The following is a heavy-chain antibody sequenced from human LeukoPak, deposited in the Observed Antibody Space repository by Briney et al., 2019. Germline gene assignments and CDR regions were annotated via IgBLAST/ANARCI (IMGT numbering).Heavy chain of an antibody. Sequence: PGGSLRPSCAASGFTFSSYAMSWVRQAPGKGLEWVSGLIGSGDNTYYADSVKGRFTISRDNSKNTLYLQMNSLRAEDTAVYYCAKHSGSYYGEVDYWGQGTLVSVSS. V-gene: IGHV3-23*01. CDR3: AKHSGSYYGEVDY. J-gene: IGHJ4*02. CDR1: GFTFSSYA. CDR2: LIGSGDNT. D-gene: IGHD1-26*01.